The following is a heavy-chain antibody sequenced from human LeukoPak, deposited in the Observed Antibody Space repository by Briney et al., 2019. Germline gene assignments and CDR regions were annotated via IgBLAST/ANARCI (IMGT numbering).Heavy chain of an antibody. CDR3: ARGLNYDFWSGYHYPYYYYYMDV. CDR1: GGSFSGYY. V-gene: IGHV4-34*01. D-gene: IGHD3-3*01. J-gene: IGHJ6*03. CDR2: INHSGST. Sequence: SETLSLTCAVYGGSFSGYYWSWIRQPPGKGLEWIGEINHSGSTNYNPSLKSRVTISVDTSRNQFSLKLSSVTAADTAVYYCARGLNYDFWSGYHYPYYYYYMDVWGKGTTVTVSS.